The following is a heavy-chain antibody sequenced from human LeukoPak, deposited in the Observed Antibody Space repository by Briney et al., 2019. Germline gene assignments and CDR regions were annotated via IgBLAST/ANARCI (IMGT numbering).Heavy chain of an antibody. D-gene: IGHD6-19*01. V-gene: IGHV3-73*01. CDR1: GFTFSSYA. J-gene: IGHJ4*02. CDR3: TTGSSGWIDY. CDR2: IRSKANSYAT. Sequence: GRSLRLSCAASGFTFSSYAMHWVRQASGKGLEWVGRIRSKANSYATAYAASVKGRFTISRDDSKNTAYLQMNSLKTEDTAVYYCTTGSSGWIDYWGQGTLVTVSS.